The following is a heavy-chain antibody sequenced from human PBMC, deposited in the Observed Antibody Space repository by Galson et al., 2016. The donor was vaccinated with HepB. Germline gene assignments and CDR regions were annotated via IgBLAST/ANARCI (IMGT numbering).Heavy chain of an antibody. V-gene: IGHV4-4*08. CDR3: ARDLTGPAFDI. CDR1: GASISSDY. CDR2: IFYSGTT. Sequence: SETLSLTCTVSGASISSDYWSWIRQPPGKGLEWIGYIFYSGTTYYNPSRKSRLTISVDTSYNQFSLHLNSVTAADTAVYYCARDLTGPAFDIWSQGTMVTVSS. J-gene: IGHJ3*02.